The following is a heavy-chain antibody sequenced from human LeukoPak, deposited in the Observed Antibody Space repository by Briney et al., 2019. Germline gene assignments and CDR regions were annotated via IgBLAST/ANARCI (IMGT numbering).Heavy chain of an antibody. Sequence: ASVKVSCKASGYTFTSYDINWVRQATGQGLEWMGWMNPNSGNTGYAQKFQGRVTITRNTSISTAYMELSSLRSEDTAVYYCAKALTIFGVAGLDYWGQGTLVTVSS. CDR2: MNPNSGNT. J-gene: IGHJ4*02. D-gene: IGHD3-3*01. CDR1: GYTFTSYD. V-gene: IGHV1-8*03. CDR3: AKALTIFGVAGLDY.